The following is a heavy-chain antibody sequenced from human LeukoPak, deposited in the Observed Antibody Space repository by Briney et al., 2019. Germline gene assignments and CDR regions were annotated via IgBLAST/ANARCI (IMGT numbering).Heavy chain of an antibody. CDR2: IYYSGDT. Sequence: SETLSLTCTVSDGAIAGYAWSWIRRPPGKGREWIGYIYYSGDTNYNPSLQSRVTVSVDTSKNQFSLKLTSVTAADTAVYYCVRGPYGSGISNWFDPWGQGTLVIVSS. D-gene: IGHD3-10*01. CDR1: DGAIAGYA. CDR3: VRGPYGSGISNWFDP. J-gene: IGHJ5*02. V-gene: IGHV4-59*01.